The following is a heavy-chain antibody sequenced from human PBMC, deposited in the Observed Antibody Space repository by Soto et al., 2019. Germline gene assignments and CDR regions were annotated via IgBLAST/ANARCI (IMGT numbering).Heavy chain of an antibody. CDR2: IYYSGST. J-gene: IGHJ4*02. V-gene: IGHV4-31*03. CDR3: ARGPNYYGSGSLD. D-gene: IGHD3-10*01. CDR1: GGSISSGGYY. Sequence: QVQLQESGPGLVKPSQTLSLTCTVSGGSISSGGYYWSWIRQHPGKGLEWIGYIYYSGSTYYNPSLKSRDTLSVDKSKNPFSLKLSSVTAADTAVYYCARGPNYYGSGSLDWGQGTLVTVSS.